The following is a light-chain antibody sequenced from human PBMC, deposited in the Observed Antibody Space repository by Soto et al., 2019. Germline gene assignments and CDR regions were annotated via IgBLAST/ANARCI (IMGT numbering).Light chain of an antibody. CDR1: SYNIGAGYD. J-gene: IGLJ1*01. CDR2: GNS. CDR3: QSYDSSLSGYV. V-gene: IGLV1-40*01. Sequence: QSVLTQPPSVSGAPGQRVTISCTGSSYNIGAGYDVHWYQQLPGTAPKLLIYGNSNRASGVPDRFSGSKSGISASLAITGLQAEDEADYYCQSYDSSLSGYVFGTGTKLTVL.